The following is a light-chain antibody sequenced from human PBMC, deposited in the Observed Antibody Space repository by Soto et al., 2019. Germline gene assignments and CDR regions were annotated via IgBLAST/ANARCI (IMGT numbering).Light chain of an antibody. CDR1: RNIGTY. CDR2: TAS. Sequence: QMTQSPSSLSASVGDTVSITCRASRNIGTYVNWYQHEPGKVPRPLINTASNLQGGVPSRFSGRGSGTDFTLTISGVQREDCATYYCQQSYDSPLTFGQGTRLEI. J-gene: IGKJ5*01. CDR3: QQSYDSPLT. V-gene: IGKV1-39*01.